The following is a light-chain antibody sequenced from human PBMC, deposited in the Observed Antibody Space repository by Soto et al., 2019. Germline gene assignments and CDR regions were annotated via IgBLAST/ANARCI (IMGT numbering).Light chain of an antibody. J-gene: IGKJ1*01. CDR3: LQDHDDSWT. Sequence: DIQMTQSPSTLSAYLGDRVTIAFRASQSTSSYLAWYQQKPGKAPKLVIFDASSLESGVPSRFRGSRYGTEFNLTVSSLQTEDFATYYCLQDHDDSWTFGQGTKVDIK. CDR1: QSTSSY. V-gene: IGKV1-5*01. CDR2: DAS.